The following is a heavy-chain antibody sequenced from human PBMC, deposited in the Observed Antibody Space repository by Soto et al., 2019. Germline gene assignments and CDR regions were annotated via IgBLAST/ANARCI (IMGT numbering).Heavy chain of an antibody. V-gene: IGHV5-10-1*01. D-gene: IGHD2-15*01. J-gene: IGHJ6*02. CDR2: IDPSDSYT. Sequence: PGESLKISCKGSGYSFTSYWIGCVRQMPWKGLEWMGMIDPSDSYTNYSPSFQGHVAISADKSISTAYLQWSSLKASDTAMYYCARLLVAATGYYYYYYGMDVWGQGTTVTVSS. CDR1: GYSFTSYW. CDR3: ARLLVAATGYYYYYYGMDV.